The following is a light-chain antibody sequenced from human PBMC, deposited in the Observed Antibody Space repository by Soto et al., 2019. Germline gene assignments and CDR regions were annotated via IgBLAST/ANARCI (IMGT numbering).Light chain of an antibody. CDR3: QQYYSTPVT. J-gene: IGKJ4*01. Sequence: DIVMTQSPDSLAVSLGERATINCKSSQSILLSSNNKNYLNWYQQKPGQPPKPLIYWASTRESGVLDRFSGSGSGTDFTLTISSLQAEEVAVSYCQQYYSTPVTFGGGTKVEIK. CDR1: QSILLSSNNKNY. V-gene: IGKV4-1*01. CDR2: WAS.